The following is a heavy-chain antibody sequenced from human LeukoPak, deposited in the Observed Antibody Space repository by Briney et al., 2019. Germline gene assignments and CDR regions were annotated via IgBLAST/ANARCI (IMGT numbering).Heavy chain of an antibody. D-gene: IGHD3-22*01. CDR3: ARDPLWDSSDSGFDY. V-gene: IGHV3-30-3*01. CDR2: ISYDGSNK. Sequence: TGGSLRLSCAASGFIFSSYAVHWVRQAPGKGLEWVAVISYDGSNKYYADSVKGRFTISRDNSKNTLYLQMNSLRAEDTAVYYCARDPLWDSSDSGFDYWGQGTLVTVSS. CDR1: GFIFSSYA. J-gene: IGHJ4*02.